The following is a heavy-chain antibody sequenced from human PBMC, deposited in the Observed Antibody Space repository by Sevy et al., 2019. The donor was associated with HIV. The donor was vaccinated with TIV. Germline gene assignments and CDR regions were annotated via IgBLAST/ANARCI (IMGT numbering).Heavy chain of an antibody. D-gene: IGHD3-3*01. CDR3: GKVSIFGVEGFYDY. CDR2: ISGSGTST. Sequence: GGSLRLSCAASGFSFSTYAMTWVRQAPGKGLEWVSGISGSGTSTYYTDSVKGRFTISRDNSQNTVYLQMNNLRAEDTAVYYCGKVSIFGVEGFYDYWAQGTLVTVSS. CDR1: GFSFSTYA. V-gene: IGHV3-23*01. J-gene: IGHJ4*02.